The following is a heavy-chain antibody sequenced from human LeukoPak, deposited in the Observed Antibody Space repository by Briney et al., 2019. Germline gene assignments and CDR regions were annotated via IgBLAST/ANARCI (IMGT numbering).Heavy chain of an antibody. J-gene: IGHJ4*02. Sequence: SETLSLTCTVSGYSINNGFYWGWIRQPPGKGLEWIGSIYHSERTHYNPSLKSRVTISVDTSKNQFSPKLSSVTAADTAVYYCARVLPITPYFDYWGQGTLVTVSS. CDR2: IYHSERT. CDR1: GYSINNGFY. D-gene: IGHD1-14*01. V-gene: IGHV4-38-2*02. CDR3: ARVLPITPYFDY.